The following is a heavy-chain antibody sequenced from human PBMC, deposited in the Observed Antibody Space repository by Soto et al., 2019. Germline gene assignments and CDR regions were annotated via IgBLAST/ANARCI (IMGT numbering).Heavy chain of an antibody. V-gene: IGHV1-18*01. D-gene: IGHD6-13*01. J-gene: IGHJ4*02. CDR3: AREKDSSSWLWDY. CDR2: ISAYNGNT. Sequence: ASVKVSCKASGYSFTSYGISLVRQAPGQGLEWMGWISAYNGNTNYAQKLQGRVTITADESTSTAYMELSSLRSEDTAVYYCAREKDSSSWLWDYWGQGTLVTVSS. CDR1: GYSFTSYG.